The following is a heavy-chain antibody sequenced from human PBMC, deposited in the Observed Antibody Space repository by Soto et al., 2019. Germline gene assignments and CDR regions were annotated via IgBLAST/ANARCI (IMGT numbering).Heavy chain of an antibody. V-gene: IGHV3-49*03. D-gene: IGHD2-15*01. CDR2: IRSKAYGGTT. CDR3: TRVQDIVVVVAATNYYGMDV. J-gene: IGHJ6*02. Sequence: SCYCQAPGKGLEWVGFIRSKAYGGTTEYAASVKGRFTISRDDSKSIAYLQMNRLKTEDTAVYYCTRVQDIVVVVAATNYYGMDVWGQGTTVTVSS.